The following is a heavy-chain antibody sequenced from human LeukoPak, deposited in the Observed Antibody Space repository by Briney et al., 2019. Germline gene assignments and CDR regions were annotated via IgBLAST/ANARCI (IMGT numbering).Heavy chain of an antibody. V-gene: IGHV5-10-1*01. CDR3: GYSGYDSNWFDP. Sequence: GESLKNSCKGSGYSFTSYWISWVRQVPGKGLEWMGRIDPSDSYTNYSPSFQGHVTISADKSISTAYLQWSSLKASDTAMYYCGYSGYDSNWFDPWGQGTLVTVSS. D-gene: IGHD5-12*01. J-gene: IGHJ5*02. CDR1: GYSFTSYW. CDR2: IDPSDSYT.